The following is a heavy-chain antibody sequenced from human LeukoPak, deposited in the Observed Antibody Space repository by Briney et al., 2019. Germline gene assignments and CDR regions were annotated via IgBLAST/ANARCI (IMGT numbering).Heavy chain of an antibody. J-gene: IGHJ4*02. CDR3: ARLMSLSTSPDRYYLDY. V-gene: IGHV4-4*09. CDR2: IYTSGGT. Sequence: SETLSLTCTVSGGAISPYYWSWIRQPPGKGLEWIGYIYTSGGTNYIPSLKGRVTISIDTSKNQFSLKLSSVTAADSAVYYCARLMSLSTSPDRYYLDYWGQGTLVTVSS. D-gene: IGHD6-6*01. CDR1: GGAISPYY.